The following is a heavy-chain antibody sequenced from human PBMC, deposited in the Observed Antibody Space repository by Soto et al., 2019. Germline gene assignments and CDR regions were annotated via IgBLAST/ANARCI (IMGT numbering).Heavy chain of an antibody. D-gene: IGHD2-8*01. CDR1: GFTFSSYA. Sequence: EVQLVESGGGLVQPGGSLRLSCAASGFTFSSYAMHWVRQAPGKGLEYVSAISNNGGSTFYANSVKGRFTISRDNSKNTLYLQMGSLRPEYMAVYYCARYRCINYVCYAPSDFWGQGILVTVSS. CDR3: ARYRCINYVCYAPSDF. CDR2: ISNNGGST. J-gene: IGHJ4*02. V-gene: IGHV3-64*01.